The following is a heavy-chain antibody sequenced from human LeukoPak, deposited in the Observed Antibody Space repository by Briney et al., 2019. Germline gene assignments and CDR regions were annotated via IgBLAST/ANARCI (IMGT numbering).Heavy chain of an antibody. CDR1: GFIFSTYN. D-gene: IGHD1-26*01. CDR3: ARDPYSGGYGAYYYYMDV. Sequence: GGSLRLSCSASGFIFSTYNMNWVRQAPGKALEWVSSITSSSSHTYYADSVKGRYTISRDNAKNSLYLQMDSLRAEETAVYYCARDPYSGGYGAYYYYMDVWGKGATVTISS. V-gene: IGHV3-21*01. CDR2: ITSSSSHT. J-gene: IGHJ6*03.